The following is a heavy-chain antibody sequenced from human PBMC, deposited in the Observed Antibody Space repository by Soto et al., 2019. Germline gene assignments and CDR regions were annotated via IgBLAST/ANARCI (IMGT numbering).Heavy chain of an antibody. Sequence: ASVKVSCKASGYTFASYDINWVRQATGQGLEWMGWMNPNSGNTGYAQKFQGRVTMTRNTSLTTAYMELSSLRSEDTAVYFCARGGYYDSSGSRNYHYYGMDVWGQGTTVTVSS. CDR2: MNPNSGNT. CDR1: GYTFASYD. J-gene: IGHJ6*02. CDR3: ARGGYYDSSGSRNYHYYGMDV. D-gene: IGHD3-22*01. V-gene: IGHV1-8*01.